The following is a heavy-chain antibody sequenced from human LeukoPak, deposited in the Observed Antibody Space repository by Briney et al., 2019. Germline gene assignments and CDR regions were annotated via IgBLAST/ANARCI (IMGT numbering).Heavy chain of an antibody. Sequence: PSQTLSLTCTVSGGSIRSGDYYWSWIRQPPGKGLEWIGYIYYSGSTYYNPSLKSRVTISVDTSKNQFSLKLSSVTAADTAVYYCARGSMVRGVKWSEFDYWGQGTLVTVSS. CDR1: GGSIRSGDYY. CDR3: ARGSMVRGVKWSEFDY. D-gene: IGHD3-10*01. V-gene: IGHV4-30-4*01. CDR2: IYYSGST. J-gene: IGHJ4*02.